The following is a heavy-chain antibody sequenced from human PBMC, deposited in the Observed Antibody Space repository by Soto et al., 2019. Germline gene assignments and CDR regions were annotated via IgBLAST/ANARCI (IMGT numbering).Heavy chain of an antibody. J-gene: IGHJ6*03. CDR1: GYSFTSYW. CDR3: ASRVPAAKVSYYYYMDV. CDR2: IYPGDSDT. V-gene: IGHV5-51*01. D-gene: IGHD2-2*01. Sequence: PGESLKISCKGSGYSFTSYWIGWVRQMPGKGLEWMGIIYPGDSDTRYSPSFQGQVTISADKSISTAYLQWSSLKASDTAMYYCASRVPAAKVSYYYYMDVWGKGTTVTVSS.